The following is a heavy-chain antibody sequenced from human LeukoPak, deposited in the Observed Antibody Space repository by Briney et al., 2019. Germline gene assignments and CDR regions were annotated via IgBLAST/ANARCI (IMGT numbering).Heavy chain of an antibody. CDR1: GYTFTSYG. CDR3: ARGRGSSWYNYYGMDV. CDR2: MNPNSGNT. V-gene: IGHV1-8*02. Sequence: ASVKVSCKASGYTFTSYGISWVRQAPGQGLEWMGWMNPNSGNTGYAQKFQGRVTMTRNTSISTAYMELSSLRSEDTAVYYCARGRGSSWYNYYGMDVWGQGTTVTVSS. J-gene: IGHJ6*02. D-gene: IGHD6-13*01.